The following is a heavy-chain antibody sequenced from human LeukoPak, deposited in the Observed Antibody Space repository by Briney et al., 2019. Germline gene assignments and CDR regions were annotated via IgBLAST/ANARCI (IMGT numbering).Heavy chain of an antibody. J-gene: IGHJ6*02. V-gene: IGHV1-3*01. Sequence: ASVKVSCKGSGYTYTNYAVHWVRQAPGQRLEWLGWINPGNGDTKYSQNFQGRVTVTSDTSAATAYVELNSLTSEDTAVYYCARERWHCRVNCYSVYYYALDVWGQGTTVTVSS. CDR1: GYTYTNYA. CDR2: INPGNGDT. D-gene: IGHD2-15*01. CDR3: ARERWHCRVNCYSVYYYALDV.